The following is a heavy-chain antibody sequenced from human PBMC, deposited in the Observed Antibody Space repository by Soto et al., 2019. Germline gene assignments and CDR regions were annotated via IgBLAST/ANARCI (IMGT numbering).Heavy chain of an antibody. D-gene: IGHD6-6*01. CDR2: INHSGST. Sequence: SETLSLTCAVYGGSFSGYYCSWIRQPPGKGLEWIGEINHSGSTNYNPSLKSRVTISVDTSKNQFSLKLSSVTAADTAVYYCARGHMSSSRMGVWGKGTTVTSPQ. CDR3: ARGHMSSSRMGV. CDR1: GGSFSGYY. J-gene: IGHJ6*04. V-gene: IGHV4-34*01.